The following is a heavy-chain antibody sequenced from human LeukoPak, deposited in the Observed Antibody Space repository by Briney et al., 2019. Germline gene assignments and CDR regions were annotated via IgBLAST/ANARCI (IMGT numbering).Heavy chain of an antibody. CDR3: SKDWIQFNPVLDFFDS. CDR1: GFPFETNA. V-gene: IGHV3-23*01. D-gene: IGHD3-3*02. Sequence: GGSLRLSCATSGFPFETNAMSWVRQAPGKGLEWVATIGNTETFYADSVTGRFTISQDSSKNTDNLQMDRLSVEDTANDLLSKDWIQFNPVLDFFDSWGQGPLVTVPS. CDR2: IGNTET. J-gene: IGHJ4*02.